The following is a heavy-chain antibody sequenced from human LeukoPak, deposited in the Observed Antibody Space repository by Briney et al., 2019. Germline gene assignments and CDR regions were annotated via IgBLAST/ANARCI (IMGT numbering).Heavy chain of an antibody. V-gene: IGHV4-39*01. CDR2: IYYSGDT. CDR3: ARHVGIAVFDF. CDR1: GGSISSSSYY. Sequence: PSETLSLTCTVSGGSISSSSYYWGWIRQPPGKGLEWIGSIYYSGDTYSNPSLKSRVTISVDTSKKQFSLKLSSVTAADTALYYCARHVGIAVFDFWGQGTLVTVSS. J-gene: IGHJ4*02. D-gene: IGHD6-19*01.